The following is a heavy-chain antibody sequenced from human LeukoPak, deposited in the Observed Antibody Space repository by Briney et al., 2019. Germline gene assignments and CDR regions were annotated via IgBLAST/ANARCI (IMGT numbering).Heavy chain of an antibody. CDR1: GGSISIGTYY. Sequence: SETLSLTCTVSGGSISIGTYYWSWIRQPAGKGLEWIGHIYTSGSTNYNPSLKSRVTISVDTSKKQFSLKLTSVTAADTAVYFCARENHDSHSGDWFDPWGQGTLVTVSS. J-gene: IGHJ5*02. CDR3: ARENHDSHSGDWFDP. D-gene: IGHD2-21*02. CDR2: IYTSGST. V-gene: IGHV4-61*09.